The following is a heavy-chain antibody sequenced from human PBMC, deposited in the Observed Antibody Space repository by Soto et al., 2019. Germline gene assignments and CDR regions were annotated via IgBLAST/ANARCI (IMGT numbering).Heavy chain of an antibody. J-gene: IGHJ3*01. CDR3: AKTDSSGYFPNP. CDR1: GYSFTIYW. V-gene: IGHV5-10-1*01. D-gene: IGHD3-22*01. CDR2: IDPSDSYT. Sequence: GESLKISCKGSGYSFTIYWISWVRQMPGKGLEWMGRIDPSDSYTNYSPSLQGHVTISADKSISTAYLQWSSLKASDTAMYYCAKTDSSGYFPNPWGQGTMVTVSS.